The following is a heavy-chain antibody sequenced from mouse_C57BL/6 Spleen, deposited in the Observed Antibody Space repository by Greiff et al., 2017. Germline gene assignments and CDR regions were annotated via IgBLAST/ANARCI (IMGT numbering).Heavy chain of an antibody. Sequence: VHVKQSGPELVKPGASVKIPCKASGYTFTDYNMDWVKQSHGQSLEWIGDINPNNGGTIYNQKFKGKATLTVDKSSRTAYMQLRSLTSEDTAVYYCDRGVYYGHPDYWGQGTTRTVSS. V-gene: IGHV1-18*01. CDR3: DRGVYYGHPDY. J-gene: IGHJ2*01. CDR1: GYTFTDYN. CDR2: INPNNGGT. D-gene: IGHD2-1*01.